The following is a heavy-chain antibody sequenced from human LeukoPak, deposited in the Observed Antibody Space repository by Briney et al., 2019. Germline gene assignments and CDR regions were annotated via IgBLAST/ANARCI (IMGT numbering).Heavy chain of an antibody. CDR3: ARCPRRSGAFDI. D-gene: IGHD5-24*01. CDR2: IYYSGST. Sequence: SETLSLTCAVYGGSFSSYYWSWIRQPPGKGLEWIGYIYYSGSTNCNPSLKSRVTISVDTSKNQFSLKLSSVTAADTAVYYCARCPRRSGAFDIWGQGTMVTVSS. CDR1: GGSFSSYY. V-gene: IGHV4-59*01. J-gene: IGHJ3*02.